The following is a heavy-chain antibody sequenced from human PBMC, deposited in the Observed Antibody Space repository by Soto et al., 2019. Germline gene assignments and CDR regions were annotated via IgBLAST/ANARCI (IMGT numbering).Heavy chain of an antibody. CDR2: ISYDGGNT. V-gene: IGHV3-30*18. CDR3: AKSLLLYSGSNDGC. CDR1: GFSFSGYG. Sequence: QVQLVESGGGMVQPGRSLRLSCAASGFSFSGYGMHWVRQAPGKGLEWVAVISYDGGNTYYADSVKGRFTVSRDNSKNTLILQMNSLRTEETAVYYCAKSLLLYSGSNDGCWGHGTLVTVSS. D-gene: IGHD1-26*01. J-gene: IGHJ4*01.